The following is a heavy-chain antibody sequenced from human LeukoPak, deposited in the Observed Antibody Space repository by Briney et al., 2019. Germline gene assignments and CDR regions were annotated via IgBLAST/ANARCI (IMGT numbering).Heavy chain of an antibody. D-gene: IGHD1-7*01. J-gene: IGHJ4*02. CDR3: ARMNYVSSGWGAPFDH. CDR2: IRSSGTST. V-gene: IGHV3-48*03. Sequence: PGGSLRLSCAASGFTLISSAMNWVRQAPGKGLEWVSYIRSSGTSTDFTGSVKGRFTISRDNAKNSLYLQMNSLRAEDTAVYYCARMNYVSSGWGAPFDHWGQGTLVTVSS. CDR1: GFTLISSA.